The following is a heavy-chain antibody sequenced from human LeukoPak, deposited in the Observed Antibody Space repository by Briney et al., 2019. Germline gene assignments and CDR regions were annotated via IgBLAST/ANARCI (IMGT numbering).Heavy chain of an antibody. V-gene: IGHV3-21*01. D-gene: IGHD5-18*01. J-gene: IGHJ4*02. CDR2: ISSSSSYI. CDR1: GFTFSSYS. Sequence: GGSLRLSCAASGFTFSSYSMNWVRQAPGKGLEWVSSISSSSSYIYYADSVKGRFTISRDNAKNSLYLQMNSLRAEDTAVYYCAKDPDTAMVYGYWGQGTLVTVSS. CDR3: AKDPDTAMVYGY.